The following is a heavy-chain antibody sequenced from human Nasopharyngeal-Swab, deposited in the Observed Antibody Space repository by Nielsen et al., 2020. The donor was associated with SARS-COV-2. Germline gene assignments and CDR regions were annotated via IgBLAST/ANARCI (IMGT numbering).Heavy chain of an antibody. J-gene: IGHJ4*02. CDR2: ISWNSGSI. D-gene: IGHD2-21*01. CDR3: AKDMGGHIVVANSFDY. V-gene: IGHV3-9*01. Sequence: GGSLTLSCAASGFTFDDYAMHWVRQAPGKGLEWVSGISWNSGSIGYADSVKGRFTISRDNAKNSLYLQMNSLRAEDTALYYCAKDMGGHIVVANSFDYWGQGTLVTVSS. CDR1: GFTFDDYA.